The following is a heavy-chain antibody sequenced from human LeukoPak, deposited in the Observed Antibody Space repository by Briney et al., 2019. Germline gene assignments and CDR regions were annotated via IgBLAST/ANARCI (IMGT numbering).Heavy chain of an antibody. V-gene: IGHV3-74*01. Sequence: SGGSLRLSCAASGFTFGSYWMHGVRQAPGKGLVWVSRINSDGSSTSYADSVKGRFTISRDNAKNTLYLQMNSLRAEDTAVYYCARRAGAYSHPYDYWGQGTLVTVSS. D-gene: IGHD4/OR15-4a*01. CDR1: GFTFGSYW. J-gene: IGHJ4*02. CDR2: INSDGSST. CDR3: ARRAGAYSHPYDY.